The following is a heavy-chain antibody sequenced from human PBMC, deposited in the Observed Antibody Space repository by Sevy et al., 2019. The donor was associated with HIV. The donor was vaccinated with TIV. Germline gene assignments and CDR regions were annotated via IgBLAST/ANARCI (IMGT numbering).Heavy chain of an antibody. CDR2: IWSDGSND. D-gene: IGHD6-19*01. Sequence: GGSLRLSCVASGFPPSDYSFSDYWMSWVRQAPGKGLEWVTVIWSDGSNDVYTDSVKGRFIISRDNSRNTLYLQMNNLRVEDTAVYYCVREGGWDEAPFDYWGQGALVTVSS. V-gene: IGHV3-33*08. CDR3: VREGGWDEAPFDY. J-gene: IGHJ4*02. CDR1: GFPPSDYSFSDYW.